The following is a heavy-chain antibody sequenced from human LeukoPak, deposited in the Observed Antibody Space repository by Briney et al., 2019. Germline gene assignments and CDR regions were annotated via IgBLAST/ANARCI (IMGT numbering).Heavy chain of an antibody. J-gene: IGHJ3*02. Sequence: GGSLRLSCAASGFTFSSYAMSWVRQAPGKGLEWLANIEGDGTKKNYMDSVKGRFTISRDNAKNSLYLQMNSLRVEDTAVYYCARDVSVETAQDVWVDAFDIWGQGTMVTVSS. CDR1: GFTFSSYA. D-gene: IGHD2-21*02. CDR3: ARDVSVETAQDVWVDAFDI. V-gene: IGHV3-7*03. CDR2: IEGDGTKK.